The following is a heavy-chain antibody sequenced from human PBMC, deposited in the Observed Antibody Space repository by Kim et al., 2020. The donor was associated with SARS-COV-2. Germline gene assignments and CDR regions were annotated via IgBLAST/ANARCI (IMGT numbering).Heavy chain of an antibody. V-gene: IGHV3-30*18. CDR1: GFTFSSYG. J-gene: IGHJ4*02. D-gene: IGHD3-22*01. CDR2: ISYDGSNK. CDR3: AKDGEGSSGYYYSGFDY. Sequence: GGSLRLSCAASGFTFSSYGMHWVRQAPGKGLEWVAVISYDGSNKYYADSVKGRFTISRDNSKNTLYLQMNSLRAEDTAVYYCAKDGEGSSGYYYSGFDYWGQGTLVTVSS.